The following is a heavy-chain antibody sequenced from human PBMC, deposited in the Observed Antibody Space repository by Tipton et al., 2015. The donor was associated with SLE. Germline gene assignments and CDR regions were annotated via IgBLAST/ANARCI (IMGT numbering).Heavy chain of an antibody. V-gene: IGHV3-30*18. D-gene: IGHD2-2*01. CDR2: ISYDGSNK. Sequence: SLRLSCAASGFTFSSYGMHRVRQAPGKGLEWVAVISYDGSNKYYADSVKGRFTISRDNSKNTLYLQMNSLRAEDTAVYYCAKDRYQREGYYYYGMDVWGQGTTATVSS. CDR3: AKDRYQREGYYYYGMDV. CDR1: GFTFSSYG. J-gene: IGHJ6*02.